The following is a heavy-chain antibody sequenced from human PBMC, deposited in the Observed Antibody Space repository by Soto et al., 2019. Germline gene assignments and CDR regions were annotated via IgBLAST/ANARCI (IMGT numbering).Heavy chain of an antibody. CDR1: GGSFSGYY. CDR2: INHTGGT. CDR3: ASGISMMVAVGGAAPDQYYLKC. D-gene: IGHD3-22*01. V-gene: IGHV4-34*01. Sequence: PSETLSLTCAVYGGSFSGYYWSWVRQSPGKGLEWIGEINHTGGTNQNPALKSRVTISVDTSKNQFSLKLRSVTAADTAFYYCASGISMMVAVGGAAPDQYYLKCWGQLTLVIVSS. J-gene: IGHJ4*02.